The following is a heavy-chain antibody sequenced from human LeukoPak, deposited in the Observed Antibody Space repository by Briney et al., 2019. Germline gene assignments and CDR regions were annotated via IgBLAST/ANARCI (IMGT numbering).Heavy chain of an antibody. V-gene: IGHV3-23*01. CDR2: ISNNGGYT. CDR1: GFTFSTYA. CDR3: AKQLGYCSDGSCYFPY. D-gene: IGHD2-15*01. Sequence: PGGSLRLSCGASGFTFSTYAMSWVRQAPGKGLEWVSAISNNGGYTYYADSVRGRFTISRDNSKSTLCLQMNSLRAEDTAVYYCAKQLGYCSDGSCYFPYWGQGTLVTVSS. J-gene: IGHJ4*02.